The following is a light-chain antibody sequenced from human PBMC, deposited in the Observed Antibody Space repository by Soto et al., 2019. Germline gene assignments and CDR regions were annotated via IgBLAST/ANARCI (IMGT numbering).Light chain of an antibody. CDR2: EVT. CDR1: SSEVGKYDR. CDR3: SSYSSTSRYV. Sequence: QSVLTQPPSVSGSSGQSVTISCTGTSSEVGKYDRVSWYQQPPGTAPKLIIYEVTNRPSGVPARFSGSKSGHTASLTISGLQAGDEADYYCSSYSSTSRYVFGAGTKVTVL. V-gene: IGLV2-18*02. J-gene: IGLJ1*01.